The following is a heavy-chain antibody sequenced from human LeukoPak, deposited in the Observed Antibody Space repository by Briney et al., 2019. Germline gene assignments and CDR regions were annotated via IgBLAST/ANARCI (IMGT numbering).Heavy chain of an antibody. D-gene: IGHD3-10*01. CDR1: GYTFTSYV. Sequence: ASVKVSCKASGYTFTSYVISWVRQAPGQGLEWMGWISAYNGNTNYAQKLQGRVTMTTDTSTSTAYMELRSLRSDDTAVYYCASLTYYYGSGRPRGAFDIWGQGTMVTVSS. CDR2: ISAYNGNT. CDR3: ASLTYYYGSGRPRGAFDI. J-gene: IGHJ3*02. V-gene: IGHV1-18*01.